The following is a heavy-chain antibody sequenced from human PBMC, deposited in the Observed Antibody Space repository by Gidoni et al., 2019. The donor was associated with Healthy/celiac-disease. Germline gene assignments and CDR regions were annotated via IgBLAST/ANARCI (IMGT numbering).Heavy chain of an antibody. CDR2: INPNSGGT. CDR3: ARDQVVVVPAAAQYYYYGMDV. D-gene: IGHD2-2*01. V-gene: IGHV1-2*02. CDR1: GYTFPGYY. Sequence: QVQLVQSGAEVTKPGASVKVSCKASGYTFPGYYMHWVRQAPGQGLEWMGWINPNSGGTNYAQKFQGRVTMTRDTSISTAYMELSRLRSDDTAVYYCARDQVVVVPAAAQYYYYGMDVWGQGTTVTVSS. J-gene: IGHJ6*02.